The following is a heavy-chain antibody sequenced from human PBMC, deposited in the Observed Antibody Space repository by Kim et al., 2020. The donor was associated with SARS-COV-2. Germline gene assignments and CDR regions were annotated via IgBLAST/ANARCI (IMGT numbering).Heavy chain of an antibody. CDR3: ARGDIGTTVTIPAAFVYYGMDV. V-gene: IGHV1-69*13. D-gene: IGHD4-4*01. J-gene: IGHJ6*02. CDR1: GGTFSSYA. CDR2: IIPIFGTA. Sequence: SVKVSCKASGGTFSSYAISWVRQAPGQGLEWMGGIIPIFGTANYAQKFQGRVTITADESTSTAYMELSSLRSEDTAVYYCARGDIGTTVTIPAAFVYYGMDVWGPGTTVTVSS.